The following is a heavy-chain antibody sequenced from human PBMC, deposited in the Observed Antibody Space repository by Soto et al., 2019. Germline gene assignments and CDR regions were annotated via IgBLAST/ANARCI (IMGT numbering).Heavy chain of an antibody. CDR3: ARPFGAAALDY. CDR2: IYYSGST. D-gene: IGHD6-13*01. J-gene: IGHJ4*02. Sequence: PSETLSLTCTVSGGSISSSSYYWGWIRQPPGKGLEWIGSIYYSGSTYYNPSLKSRVTISVDTSKNQFSLKLSSVTAADTAVYYCARPFGAAALDYWGQGTLVTVSS. CDR1: GGSISSSSYY. V-gene: IGHV4-39*01.